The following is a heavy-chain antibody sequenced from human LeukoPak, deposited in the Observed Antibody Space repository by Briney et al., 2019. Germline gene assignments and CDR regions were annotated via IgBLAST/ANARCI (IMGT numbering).Heavy chain of an antibody. J-gene: IGHJ4*02. D-gene: IGHD6-13*01. CDR1: GGSFSGYY. CDR3: ARGGWFIAAASLDY. CDR2: INHSGST. Sequence: SETLSLTCAAYGGSFSGYYWSWIRQPPGKGLEWIGEINHSGSTNYNPSLKSRVTISVDTSKNQFSLKLSSVTAADTAVYYCARGGWFIAAASLDYWGQGTLVTVSS. V-gene: IGHV4-34*01.